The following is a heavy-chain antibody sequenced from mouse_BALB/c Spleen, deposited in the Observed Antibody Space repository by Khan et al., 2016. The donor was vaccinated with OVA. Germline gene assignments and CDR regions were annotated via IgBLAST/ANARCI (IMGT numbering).Heavy chain of an antibody. CDR1: GYIFTNYW. V-gene: IGHV1-76*01. CDR2: IYPGTGST. CDR3: ARGGDENHAMDY. J-gene: IGHJ4*01. Sequence: QVQLKESGAELVRPGASVKLSCKTSGYIFTNYWIHWVKQRSGQGLEWIARIYPGTGSTYDHEKFKGKATLSAANSSSTAYMQLSSLKSEDSAVYFCARGGDENHAMDYWGQGPSVTVSS.